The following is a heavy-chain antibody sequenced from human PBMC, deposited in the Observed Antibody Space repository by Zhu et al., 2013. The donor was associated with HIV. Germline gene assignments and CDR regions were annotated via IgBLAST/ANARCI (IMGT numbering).Heavy chain of an antibody. CDR2: ISVYNGNT. CDR3: ARGSRGAHAFDI. J-gene: IGHJ3*02. D-gene: IGHD1-26*01. CDR1: GLTFSNFG. Sequence: QVQLVQSGTEVKKPGSSVRVSCKDSGLTFSNFGVNWVRQAPGQGLEWLGGISVYNGNTNYAQKLQGRVTMTTDTSTSTAYMELRSLRSDDTAVYYCARGSRGAHAFDIWGQGTMVTVSS. V-gene: IGHV1-18*01.